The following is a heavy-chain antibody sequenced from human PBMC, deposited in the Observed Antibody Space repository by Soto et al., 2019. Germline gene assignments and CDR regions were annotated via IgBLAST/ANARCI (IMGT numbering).Heavy chain of an antibody. CDR1: GFTFSSYA. CDR3: AKDALILRYFDWSPKPYFDY. CDR2: ISGSGGST. Sequence: GGSLRLSCAASGFTFSSYAMSWVRQAPGKGLEWVSAISGSGGSTYYADSVKGRFTISRDNSKNTLYLQMNSLRAEDTAVYYCAKDALILRYFDWSPKPYFDYWGQGTLVTVSS. V-gene: IGHV3-23*01. J-gene: IGHJ4*02. D-gene: IGHD3-9*01.